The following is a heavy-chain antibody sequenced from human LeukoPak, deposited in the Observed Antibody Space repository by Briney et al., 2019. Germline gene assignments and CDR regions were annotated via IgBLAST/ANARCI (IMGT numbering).Heavy chain of an antibody. CDR1: GGSISSSSYY. J-gene: IGHJ6*02. CDR2: IYYSGST. CDR3: ARDGGPYYGMDV. V-gene: IGHV4-39*07. D-gene: IGHD3-16*01. Sequence: SETLSLTCTVSGGSISSSSYYWGWIRQPPGKGLEWIGSIYYSGSTYYNPSLKSRVTISVDTSKNQFSLKLSSVTAADTAVYYCARDGGPYYGMDVWGQGTTVTVSS.